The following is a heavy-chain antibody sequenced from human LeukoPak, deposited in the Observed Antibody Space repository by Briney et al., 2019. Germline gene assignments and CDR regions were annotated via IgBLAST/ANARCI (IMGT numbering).Heavy chain of an antibody. CDR3: AKDHPSDGWPTFEY. CDR1: GFSVSRRA. V-gene: IGHV3-23*01. J-gene: IGHJ4*02. CDR2: ITNNGGKT. Sequence: GGSLRLSCAATGFSVSRRAMSWVRQAPGKGLEWLASITNNGGKTYYAASVKGRFSISRDESQNTVYLAMSSLGVEDTAVYYCAKDHPSDGWPTFEYWGQGVLVTASS. D-gene: IGHD2-15*01.